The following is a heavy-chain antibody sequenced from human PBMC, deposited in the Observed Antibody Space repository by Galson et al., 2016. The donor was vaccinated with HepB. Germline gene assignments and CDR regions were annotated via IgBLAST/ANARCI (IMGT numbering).Heavy chain of an antibody. CDR1: GYIFTNSW. CDR3: ARRPEPDYYDSGSEYWYFDL. D-gene: IGHD3-10*01. CDR2: IDPSDSYT. Sequence: QSGAEVKKPGESLRISCQGSGYIFTNSWISWVRQMPGKGLEWMGRIDPSDSYTNYSPSFHGLVTISTDKSISTAYLQWSSLKASDTAMYYCARRPEPDYYDSGSEYWYFDLWGRGTLVTVSS. J-gene: IGHJ2*01. V-gene: IGHV5-10-1*01.